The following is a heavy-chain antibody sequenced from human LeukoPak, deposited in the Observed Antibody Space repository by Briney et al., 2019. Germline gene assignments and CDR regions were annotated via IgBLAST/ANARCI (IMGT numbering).Heavy chain of an antibody. V-gene: IGHV1-18*01. CDR1: GYTFTNYG. CDR3: ARGGTHYYDGSGYSNYWFDP. D-gene: IGHD3-22*01. Sequence: ASVKVSCKASGYTFTNYGIIWVRQAPGQGLEWMAWINTYNGNTGYAQKLQGRVSVTTDTSTSTAYMELRGLRSDDTAVYYCARGGTHYYDGSGYSNYWFDPWGQGTLVTVSS. CDR2: INTYNGNT. J-gene: IGHJ5*02.